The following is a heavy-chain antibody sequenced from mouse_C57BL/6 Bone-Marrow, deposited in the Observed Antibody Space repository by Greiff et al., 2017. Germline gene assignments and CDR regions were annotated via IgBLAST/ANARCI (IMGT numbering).Heavy chain of an antibody. CDR2: IRSKSNNYAT. D-gene: IGHD1-1*01. V-gene: IGHV10-1*01. CDR3: VRTGYGSSLLFAY. Sequence: GGGLVQTKGSLKLSCAASGFSFNTYAMNWVRQAPGKGLEWVARIRSKSNNYATYYADSVKDRFTISRDDSESMLYLQMNNLKTEDTAMYYCVRTGYGSSLLFAYWGQGTLVTVSA. J-gene: IGHJ3*01. CDR1: GFSFNTYA.